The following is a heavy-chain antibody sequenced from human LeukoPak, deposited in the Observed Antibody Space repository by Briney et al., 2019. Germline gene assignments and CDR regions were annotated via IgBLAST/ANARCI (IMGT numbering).Heavy chain of an antibody. D-gene: IGHD1-26*01. Sequence: GGSLRLSCAASGFTFSSYAMSWVRQAPGKGLEWVSAISGSGGSTYYADSVKGRFTISRDNSKNTLYLQMNSLRAEDTAVYYCAKVGKRHSYYYCMDVWGKGTTVTVSS. CDR3: AKVGKRHSYYYCMDV. J-gene: IGHJ6*03. V-gene: IGHV3-23*01. CDR1: GFTFSSYA. CDR2: ISGSGGST.